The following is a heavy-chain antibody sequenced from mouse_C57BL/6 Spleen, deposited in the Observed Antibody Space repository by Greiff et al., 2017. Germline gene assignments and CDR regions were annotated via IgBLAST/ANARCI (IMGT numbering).Heavy chain of an antibody. D-gene: IGHD2-5*01. CDR1: GYTFTSYW. CDR3: ARGRDSNLDY. J-gene: IGHJ2*01. V-gene: IGHV1-59*01. Sequence: VQLQQPGAELVRPGTSVKLSCKASGYTFTSYWMHWVKQRPGQGLEWIGVIDPSDSYTNYNQKFKGKATLTVDTSSSTAYMQLSSLTSEDSAVYYCARGRDSNLDYWAKAPLSQSPQ. CDR2: IDPSDSYT.